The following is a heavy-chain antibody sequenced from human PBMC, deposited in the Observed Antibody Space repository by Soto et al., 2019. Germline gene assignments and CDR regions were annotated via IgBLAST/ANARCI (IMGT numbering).Heavy chain of an antibody. J-gene: IGHJ4*02. CDR3: ARGPYYYDSSGPQDY. CDR2: ISSSSSYI. CDR1: GFTFSSYS. D-gene: IGHD3-22*01. V-gene: IGHV3-21*01. Sequence: GGSLRLSCAASGFTFSSYSMNWVRQAPGKGLEWVSSISSSSSYIYYADSVKGRFTISRDNAKNSLYLQMNSLRAEDTAVYYCARGPYYYDSSGPQDYWGQGTLVTVSS.